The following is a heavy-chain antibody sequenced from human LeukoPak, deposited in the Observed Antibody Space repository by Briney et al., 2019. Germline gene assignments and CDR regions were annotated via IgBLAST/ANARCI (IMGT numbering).Heavy chain of an antibody. D-gene: IGHD3-22*01. CDR1: GFTFSSYA. V-gene: IGHV3-30-3*01. Sequence: GGSLRLSCAASGFTFSSYAMHWVRQAPGKGLEWVAVISYDGSNKYYADSVKGRFTISRDNSKNTLYLQMNSLRAEDTAVYYCARDSDDSSGYYHAHDAFDIWGQGTMVTVSS. CDR2: ISYDGSNK. J-gene: IGHJ3*02. CDR3: ARDSDDSSGYYHAHDAFDI.